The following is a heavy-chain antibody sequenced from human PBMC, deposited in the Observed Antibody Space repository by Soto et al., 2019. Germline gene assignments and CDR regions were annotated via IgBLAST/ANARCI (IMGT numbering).Heavy chain of an antibody. J-gene: IGHJ4*02. CDR2: IYYSGST. CDR1: GGSISSYY. CDR3: ARGVWFGELLGVGPNYSPGYYFDY. Sequence: SETLSLTCTVSGGSISSYYWSWIRQPPGKGLEWIGYIYYSGSTNYNPSLKSRVTISVDTSKNQFSLKLSSVTAADTAVYYCARGVWFGELLGVGPNYSPGYYFDYWGQGTLVTVSS. V-gene: IGHV4-59*01. D-gene: IGHD3-10*01.